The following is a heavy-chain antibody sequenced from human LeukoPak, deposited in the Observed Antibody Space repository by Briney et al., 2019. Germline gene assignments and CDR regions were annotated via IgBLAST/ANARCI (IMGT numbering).Heavy chain of an antibody. CDR2: ISAYNGNT. D-gene: IGHD6-13*01. CDR3: AGIPATAIGVDY. Sequence: ASVKVSCKASGYTFTSYGISWVRQAPGQGLEWMGWISAYNGNTNYAQKLQGRVTMTTDTSTSTAYMELSSLRSEDTAVYYCAGIPATAIGVDYWGQGTLVTVSS. CDR1: GYTFTSYG. J-gene: IGHJ4*02. V-gene: IGHV1-18*01.